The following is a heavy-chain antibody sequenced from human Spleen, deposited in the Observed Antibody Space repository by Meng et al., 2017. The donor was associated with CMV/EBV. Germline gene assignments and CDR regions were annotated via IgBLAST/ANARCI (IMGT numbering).Heavy chain of an antibody. V-gene: IGHV3-21*01. Sequence: GESLKISCVASGFSFNTYNMNWVRQAPGKGLEWVSSISTSSYYIYYADSLKGRFTMSRDNAKNTLYLQMNSLRAEDTAVYYCARDGGYDYPPPYGMDVWGQGTTVTVSS. CDR1: GFSFNTYN. CDR3: ARDGGYDYPPPYGMDV. D-gene: IGHD5-12*01. J-gene: IGHJ6*02. CDR2: ISTSSYYI.